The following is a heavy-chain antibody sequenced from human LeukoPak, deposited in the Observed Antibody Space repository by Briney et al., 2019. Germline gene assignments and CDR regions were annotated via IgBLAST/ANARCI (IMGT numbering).Heavy chain of an antibody. CDR3: AREENSGSYDY. J-gene: IGHJ4*02. V-gene: IGHV1-46*01. CDR2: INPSGGST. D-gene: IGHD1-26*01. CDR1: GYTFTSYY. Sequence: ASVKVSCKASGYTFTSYYMHWVRQAPGQGLEWMGIINPSGGSTSFAQKFQGRVTMTRDMSTSTVYMELSSLRSEDTAVYYCAREENSGSYDYWGQGTLVTVSS.